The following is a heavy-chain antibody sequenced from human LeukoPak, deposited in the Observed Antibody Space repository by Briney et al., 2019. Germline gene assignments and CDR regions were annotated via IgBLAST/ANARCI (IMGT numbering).Heavy chain of an antibody. Sequence: GASVKVSCKASGYTFTSYDINWVRQATGQGLEWMGWMNPNSGNTGYAQKFQGRVTMTRNTSISTAYMELGSLRSEDTAVYYCARGPFEWELSRREWGFDPWGQGTLVTVSS. V-gene: IGHV1-8*01. J-gene: IGHJ5*02. CDR2: MNPNSGNT. D-gene: IGHD1-26*01. CDR1: GYTFTSYD. CDR3: ARGPFEWELSRREWGFDP.